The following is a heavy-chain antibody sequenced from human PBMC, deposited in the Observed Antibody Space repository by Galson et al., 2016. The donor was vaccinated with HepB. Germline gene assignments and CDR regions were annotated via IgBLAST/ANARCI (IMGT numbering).Heavy chain of an antibody. V-gene: IGHV5-51*01. D-gene: IGHD2-8*01. CDR3: VRLKWTPPNPLDV. CDR2: IYPDDSDI. J-gene: IGHJ3*01. Sequence: QSGAEVKKPGESLTISCKGSGYTFSKYWIAWVRQMPGKGLEWIGVIYPDDSDIRYDPSFQGQVSISADKSISTAYLHWVSLKASDTAIYYCVRLKWTPPNPLDVWGRGTVVTVSS. CDR1: GYTFSKYW.